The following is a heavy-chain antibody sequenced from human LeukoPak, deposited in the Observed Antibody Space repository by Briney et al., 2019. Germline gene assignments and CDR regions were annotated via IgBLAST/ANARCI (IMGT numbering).Heavy chain of an antibody. CDR2: INWSGRST. V-gene: IGHV3-20*04. Sequence: GGSLRLSCAASGFTLDDYGMSWVRQAPGKGLEWVSGINWSGRSTGYAESVKGRFTISRDNAKNSLYLQMNSLRAEDTALYYCARDTYYSGGSCLRDYWGQGTLVTVSS. D-gene: IGHD2-15*01. J-gene: IGHJ4*02. CDR3: ARDTYYSGGSCLRDY. CDR1: GFTLDDYG.